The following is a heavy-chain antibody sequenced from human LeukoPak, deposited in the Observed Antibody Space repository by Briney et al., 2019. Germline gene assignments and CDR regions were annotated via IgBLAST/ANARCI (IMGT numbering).Heavy chain of an antibody. J-gene: IGHJ4*02. D-gene: IGHD6-19*01. CDR2: TYYRSKWYN. V-gene: IGHV6-1*01. CDR3: VRDWLGYYYDY. Sequence: SQTLSLTCAISGDSLSSSSPAWNWLRQSPSRGLEWLGRTYYRSKWYNDYAVSVKSRITINPDTSKNQFSLQLNSVTPEDTAVYYCVRDWLGYYYDYWGQGTLVTVSS. CDR1: GDSLSSSSPA.